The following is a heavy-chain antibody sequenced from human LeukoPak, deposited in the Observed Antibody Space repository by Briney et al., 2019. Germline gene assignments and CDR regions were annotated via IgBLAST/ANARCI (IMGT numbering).Heavy chain of an antibody. D-gene: IGHD4-23*01. V-gene: IGHV4-59*08. Sequence: SETLSLTCTVSGGSISSYYWSWIRQPPGKGLEWIGYIYYSGSTNYNPSLKSRVTISVDTSKNQFSLKLSSVTAADTAVYYCARQFYGGNSDAFDIWGQRTMVTVSS. J-gene: IGHJ3*02. CDR3: ARQFYGGNSDAFDI. CDR1: GGSISSYY. CDR2: IYYSGST.